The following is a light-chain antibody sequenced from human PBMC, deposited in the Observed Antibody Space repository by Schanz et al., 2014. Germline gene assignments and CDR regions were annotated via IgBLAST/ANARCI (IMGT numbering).Light chain of an antibody. V-gene: IGLV2-11*01. CDR3: CSYAGSYTLL. CDR1: ATDIGGTYL. J-gene: IGLJ2*01. CDR2: GDN. Sequence: QSALTQPRSVSGSPGQSVTISCTGTATDIGGTYLVSWYQQNPGEAPKLLILGDNHRPSGVSNRFSGYKSANTASLTISGLQAEDEADYSCCSYAGSYTLLFGGGTKLTVL.